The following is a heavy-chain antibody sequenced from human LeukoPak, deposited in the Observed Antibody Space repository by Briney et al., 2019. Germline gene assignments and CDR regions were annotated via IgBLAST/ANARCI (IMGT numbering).Heavy chain of an antibody. V-gene: IGHV3-30*04. CDR1: GFTFSSYA. Sequence: PGGSLRLSCAASGFTFSSYAMHWVRQAPGKGLEWVAVISYDGSNKYYADSVKGRFTISRDNSKNTLYLQMNSLRAEDTAVYYCAKDGRFGEFVLWAYYYYYGMDVWGQGTTVTVSS. D-gene: IGHD3-10*01. CDR2: ISYDGSNK. CDR3: AKDGRFGEFVLWAYYYYYGMDV. J-gene: IGHJ6*02.